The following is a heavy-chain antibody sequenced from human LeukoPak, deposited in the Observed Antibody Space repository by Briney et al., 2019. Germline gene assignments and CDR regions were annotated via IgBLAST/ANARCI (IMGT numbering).Heavy chain of an antibody. Sequence: PGGSLRLSCAASGFTFPSYAMSWVRQAPGKGLEWVSAISGSGGSTFYADSVKGRFTISRNNSKSTLYLQMDSLRAEDTAVYYCAKGRYGDYVSDYWGQGTLVTVSS. J-gene: IGHJ4*02. V-gene: IGHV3-23*01. CDR2: ISGSGGST. D-gene: IGHD4-17*01. CDR3: AKGRYGDYVSDY. CDR1: GFTFPSYA.